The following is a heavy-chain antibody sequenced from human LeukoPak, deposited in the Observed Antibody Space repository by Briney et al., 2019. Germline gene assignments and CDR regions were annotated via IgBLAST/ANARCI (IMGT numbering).Heavy chain of an antibody. CDR3: VNSGGLGYCSAGSCYSGNY. J-gene: IGHJ4*02. V-gene: IGHV3-21*01. Sequence: GGSLRLSCAASGFTFSSYSMNWVRQAPGKGLEWVSSISSSSSYIYYADSVKGRFTISRDNAKNSLYLQMNSLRAEDTAVYYCVNSGGLGYCSAGSCYSGNYWGQGTLVTVSS. D-gene: IGHD2-15*01. CDR1: GFTFSSYS. CDR2: ISSSSSYI.